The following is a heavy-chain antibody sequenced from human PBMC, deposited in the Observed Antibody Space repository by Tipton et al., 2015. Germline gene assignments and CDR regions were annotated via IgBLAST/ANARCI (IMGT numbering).Heavy chain of an antibody. CDR1: GGSVSRGSYY. CDR3: ARVGYYYGSGSYYHYYYYGMDV. CDR2: IYHSGST. V-gene: IGHV4-61*01. Sequence: LRLSCTVSGGSVSRGSYYWSWIRQPPGKGLQWIGYIYHSGSTNYNPSLKSRVTISVDTSKNQFSLKLSSVTAADTAVYYCARVGYYYGSGSYYHYYYYGMDVWGQGTTVTVSS. J-gene: IGHJ6*02. D-gene: IGHD3-10*01.